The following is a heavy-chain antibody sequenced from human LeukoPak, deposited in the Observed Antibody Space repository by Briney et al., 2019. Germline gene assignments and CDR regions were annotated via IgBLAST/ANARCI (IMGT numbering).Heavy chain of an antibody. Sequence: PGGSLRLSCAASGFTFSSYSMNWVRQAPGKGLEWVSYISSSSTIYYADSVKGRFTISRDNAKNSLYLQMNSLRAEDTAVYYCARVDRTGGTYSRAFDMWGQGTMVTVSS. V-gene: IGHV3-48*04. CDR2: ISSSSTI. J-gene: IGHJ3*02. CDR3: ARVDRTGGTYSRAFDM. D-gene: IGHD1-26*01. CDR1: GFTFSSYS.